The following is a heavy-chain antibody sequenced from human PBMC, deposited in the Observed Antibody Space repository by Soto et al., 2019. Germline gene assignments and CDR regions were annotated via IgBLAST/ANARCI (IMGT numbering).Heavy chain of an antibody. Sequence: QVQLVQSGAEVKKPGASVKVSCEASGYTFTNYGISWVRQAPGQRPEWMGWISAYNGNTHYAQNVQGRVTMIKDTSTTTAYMELRRLRSDDTAVYYCARDLGGPDYWGQGTLVTVSS. CDR1: GYTFTNYG. J-gene: IGHJ4*02. CDR2: ISAYNGNT. V-gene: IGHV1-18*01. CDR3: ARDLGGPDY.